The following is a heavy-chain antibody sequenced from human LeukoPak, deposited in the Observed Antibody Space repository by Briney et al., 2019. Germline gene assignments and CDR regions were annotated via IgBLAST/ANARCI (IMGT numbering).Heavy chain of an antibody. CDR1: GFTFSNYW. Sequence: GGSLRLSCEASGFTFSNYWMSWVRQAPGKGLEWVANIDYQGREKWVVDSVKGRFTISRDNTKNLLYLQMYSLRAEDTAVYYCARSPSPGSVDYWGQGTLVTVSS. J-gene: IGHJ4*02. CDR3: ARSPSPGSVDY. V-gene: IGHV3-7*01. CDR2: IDYQGREK. D-gene: IGHD6-25*01.